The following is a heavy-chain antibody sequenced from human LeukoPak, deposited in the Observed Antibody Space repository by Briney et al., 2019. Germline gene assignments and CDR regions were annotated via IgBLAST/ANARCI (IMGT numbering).Heavy chain of an antibody. D-gene: IGHD6-19*01. Sequence: PGGSLRLSCAASGFTFSSYAMSWVRQAPGKGLEWVSAISGSGGSTYYADSVKGRFTISRDNSKNTLFLQINSLRAEDTAVYYCAKEYSSGPTAFDYWGQGTLVTVSS. J-gene: IGHJ4*02. V-gene: IGHV3-23*01. CDR3: AKEYSSGPTAFDY. CDR1: GFTFSSYA. CDR2: ISGSGGST.